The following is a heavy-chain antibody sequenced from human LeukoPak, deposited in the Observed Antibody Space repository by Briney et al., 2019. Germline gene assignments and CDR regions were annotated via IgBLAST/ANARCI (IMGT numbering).Heavy chain of an antibody. CDR2: IYTSGST. CDR1: GGSISSGSYY. D-gene: IGHD4-17*01. CDR3: ARLSTVTTSFDY. J-gene: IGHJ4*02. Sequence: SETLSLTCTVSGGSISSGSYYWSWIRQPAGKGLEWIGRIYTSGSTHYNPSLKSRVTMSVDTSKNQFSLKLSSVTAADTAVYYCARLSTVTTSFDYWGQGTLVTVSS. V-gene: IGHV4-61*02.